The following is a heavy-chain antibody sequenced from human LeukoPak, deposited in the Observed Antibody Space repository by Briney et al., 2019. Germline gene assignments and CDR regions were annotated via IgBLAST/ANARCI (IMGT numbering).Heavy chain of an antibody. D-gene: IGHD6-13*01. CDR3: ARAPGIVTAGKIGY. CDR2: INPNSGDT. Sequence: ASVKVSCKASGYTFTGYYMHWVRQAPGQGLEWMGWINPNSGDTNYAQKFQGRVSMTTDTPISTAYLELSRLRSDDTAVYYCARAPGIVTAGKIGYWGRGTLVTVSS. V-gene: IGHV1-2*02. J-gene: IGHJ4*02. CDR1: GYTFTGYY.